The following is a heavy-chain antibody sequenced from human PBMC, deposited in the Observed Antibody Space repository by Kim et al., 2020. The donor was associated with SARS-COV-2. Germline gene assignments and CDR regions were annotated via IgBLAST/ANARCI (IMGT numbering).Heavy chain of an antibody. CDR1: GGSISSGDYY. D-gene: IGHD3-3*01. V-gene: IGHV4-30-4*01. J-gene: IGHJ3*02. CDR2: IYYSGST. CDR3: ARAGSWDYDFWSGYYYGAFDI. Sequence: SETLSLTCTVSGGSISSGDYYWSWIRQPPGKGLEWIGYIYYSGSTYYNTSLKSRVTISVDTSKNQFSLKLSSVTAADTAVYYCARAGSWDYDFWSGYYYGAFDIWGQGTMVTVSS.